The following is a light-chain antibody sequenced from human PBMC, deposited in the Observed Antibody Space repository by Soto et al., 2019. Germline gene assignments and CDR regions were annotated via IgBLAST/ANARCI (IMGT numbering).Light chain of an antibody. J-gene: IGLJ2*01. V-gene: IGLV2-14*01. CDR2: EVS. CDR3: SSYTPSSTL. Sequence: QSVLTQPASVSGSPGQSITISFTGTSTDVGRYNYVSWYQQHPGKAPKLIIYEVSNRPSGVSNRFSGSKSGNTASLTISGLQAEDEADYYCSSYTPSSTLFGGGTKVTV. CDR1: STDVGRYNY.